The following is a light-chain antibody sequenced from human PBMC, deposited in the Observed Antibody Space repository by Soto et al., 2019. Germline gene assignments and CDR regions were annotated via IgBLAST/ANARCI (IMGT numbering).Light chain of an antibody. CDR3: QQYDSYSWT. J-gene: IGKJ1*01. CDR2: DVS. V-gene: IGKV1-5*01. Sequence: DIQMTQSPSTLSASVGERVTITCRASQSVSNWLAWYQQKPGKAPKLLIYDVSSLESGVPSRFSGSGSGTEFILTISSLQPDDFATYYCQQYDSYSWTVDQGTKVEMK. CDR1: QSVSNW.